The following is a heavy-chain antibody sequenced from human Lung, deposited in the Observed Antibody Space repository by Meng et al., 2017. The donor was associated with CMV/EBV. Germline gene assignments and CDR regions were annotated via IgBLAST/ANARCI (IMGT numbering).Heavy chain of an antibody. CDR3: ARGLGYCNSATCYSYFYYAMDV. J-gene: IGHJ6*02. V-gene: IGHV4-34*01. CDR2: IYQRGSP. CDR1: GGSLSDHS. Sequence: GSLRLXCAVYGGSLSDHSWSWIRQPPGQGLEWIGDIYQRGSPNYNSSLKSRVTISLDTSRNQFSLNLKSLTAADGAVYFCARGLGYCNSATCYSYFYYAMDVWGQGTXVTVSS. D-gene: IGHD2-2*01.